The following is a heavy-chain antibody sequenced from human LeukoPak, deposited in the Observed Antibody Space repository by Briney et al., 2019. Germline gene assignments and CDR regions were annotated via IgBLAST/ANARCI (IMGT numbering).Heavy chain of an antibody. CDR1: GFTYSSYS. CDR2: IDSSSSVI. J-gene: IGHJ3*02. D-gene: IGHD2-8*01. CDR3: TGVEGRGNDVIFDI. Sequence: GGSLRLSCAASGFTYSSYSMNWVRQAPGKGLEWVSYIDSSSSVISYADSVKGRFTISRDSVESSVFLHMNSLRAEDTALYYCTGVEGRGNDVIFDIWGQGTMVTVSS. V-gene: IGHV3-48*01.